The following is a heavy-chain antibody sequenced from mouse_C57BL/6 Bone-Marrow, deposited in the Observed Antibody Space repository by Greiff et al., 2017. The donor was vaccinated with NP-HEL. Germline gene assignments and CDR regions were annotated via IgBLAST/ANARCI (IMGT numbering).Heavy chain of an antibody. D-gene: IGHD1-1*01. CDR3: ARGYYGSSPWVAY. CDR1: GYSITSGYD. CDR2: ISYSGST. Sequence: DVKLQESGPGMVKPSQTLSLTCTVTGYSITSGYDWHWIRHFPGNKLEWMGYISYSGSTNYNPSLKSRISITHDTSKNHFFLKLNSVTTEDTATYYCARGYYGSSPWVAYWGQGTLVTVSA. V-gene: IGHV3-1*01. J-gene: IGHJ3*01.